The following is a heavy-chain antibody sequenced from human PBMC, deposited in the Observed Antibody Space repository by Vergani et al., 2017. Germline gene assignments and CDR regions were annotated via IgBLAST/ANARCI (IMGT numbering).Heavy chain of an antibody. Sequence: QVQLQESGPGLVKPSQTLSLICTVSGGSISSGSYYWSWIRQPAGKGLEWIGRIYTSGSTNYNPSLKSRVTMSVDTSKNQFSLKLSSVTAADTAVYYCARDRMRGPIYYMDVWGKGTTVTVSS. V-gene: IGHV4-61*02. CDR2: IYTSGST. D-gene: IGHD2-15*01. CDR1: GGSISSGSYY. J-gene: IGHJ6*03. CDR3: ARDRMRGPIYYMDV.